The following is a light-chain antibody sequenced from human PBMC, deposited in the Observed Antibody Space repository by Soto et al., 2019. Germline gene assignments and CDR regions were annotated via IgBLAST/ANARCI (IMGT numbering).Light chain of an antibody. J-gene: IGKJ2*01. CDR3: QQRAHWPHA. V-gene: IGKV3-11*01. Sequence: EVVLTQSPATLSLSPGERATLSCRASQSVGGYLVWYQQTPGQAPRLLIHDASNRATGIPARFSGSGSGTDFTLIISSLEPEDSAVYYCQQRAHWPHAFGQGTELEIK. CDR2: DAS. CDR1: QSVGGY.